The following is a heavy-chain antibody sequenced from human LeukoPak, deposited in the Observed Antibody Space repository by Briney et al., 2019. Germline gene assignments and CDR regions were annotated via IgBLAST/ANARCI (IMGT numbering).Heavy chain of an antibody. CDR1: GFTFSSYA. CDR3: ARDTRRSYGFDY. V-gene: IGHV3-23*01. D-gene: IGHD1-26*01. CDR2: ISGSGGST. J-gene: IGHJ4*02. Sequence: GGSLRLSCAASGFTFSSYAMSWVRQAPGKGLEWVSAISGSGGSTYYADSVKGRFTISRHNSKNTLYLQMNSLRAEDTAVYYCARDTRRSYGFDYWGQGTLVTVSS.